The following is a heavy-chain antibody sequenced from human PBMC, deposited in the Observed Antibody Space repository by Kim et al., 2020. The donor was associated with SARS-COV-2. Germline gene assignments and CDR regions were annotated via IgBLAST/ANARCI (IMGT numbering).Heavy chain of an antibody. Sequence: GGSLRLSCAASGFTFNNYYMNWIRQAPGKGLEWVSYISNSGSTIYYADSVKGRFTISRDNAKNSLYLQMNSLRAEDTAVYYCARKSVAGTDCFDYWGQGTLVTVSS. CDR3: ARKSVAGTDCFDY. V-gene: IGHV3-11*01. CDR2: ISNSGSTI. J-gene: IGHJ4*02. D-gene: IGHD6-19*01. CDR1: GFTFNNYY.